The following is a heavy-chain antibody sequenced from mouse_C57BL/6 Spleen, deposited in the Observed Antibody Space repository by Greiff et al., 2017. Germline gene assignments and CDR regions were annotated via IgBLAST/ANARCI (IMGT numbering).Heavy chain of an antibody. V-gene: IGHV1-66*01. CDR3: ASGGYGSGDAMDY. Sequence: QVHVKQSGPELVKPGASVKISCKASGYSFTSYYIHWVKQRPGQGLEWIGWIYPGSGNTKYNEKFKGKATLTADTSSSTAYMQLSSLTSEDSAVYYCASGGYGSGDAMDYWGQGTSVTVSS. CDR2: IYPGSGNT. CDR1: GYSFTSYY. J-gene: IGHJ4*01. D-gene: IGHD1-1*01.